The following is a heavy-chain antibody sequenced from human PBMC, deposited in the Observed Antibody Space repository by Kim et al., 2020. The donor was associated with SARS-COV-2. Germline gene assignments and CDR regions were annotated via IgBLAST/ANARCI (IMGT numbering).Heavy chain of an antibody. Sequence: SETLSLTCTVSGGSISSYYWSWIRQPPGKGLEWIGYIYYSGSTNYNPSLKSRVTISVDTSKNQFSLKLSSVTAADTAVYYCARSGPGSLVDTAMAYDYWGQGTLVTVSS. V-gene: IGHV4-59*01. J-gene: IGHJ4*02. CDR2: IYYSGST. CDR1: GGSISSYY. D-gene: IGHD5-18*01. CDR3: ARSGPGSLVDTAMAYDY.